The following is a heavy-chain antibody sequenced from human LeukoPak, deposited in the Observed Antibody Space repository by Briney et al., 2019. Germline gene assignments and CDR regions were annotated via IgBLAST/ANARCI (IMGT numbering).Heavy chain of an antibody. CDR2: TYYRSKWYD. J-gene: IGHJ4*02. D-gene: IGHD6-13*01. CDR1: GDSVSSSSAA. CDR3: ARGAPGTQRLDY. Sequence: SQTLSLTCAISGDSVSSSSAAWNWIRQFPSRGLEWLGRTYYRSKWYDEYAVSVKSRITINPDTSKNQFSLQLNSVTPEDTAVYYCARGAPGTQRLDYWGQGTLVAVSS. V-gene: IGHV6-1*01.